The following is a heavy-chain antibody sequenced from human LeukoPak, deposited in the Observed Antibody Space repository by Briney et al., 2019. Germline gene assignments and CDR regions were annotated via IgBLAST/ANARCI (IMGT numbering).Heavy chain of an antibody. Sequence: SETLSLTCTVSGGSISSYYWSWIRQPPGKGLEWIGYIYYSGSTNYNPSLKSRVTISVDTSKNQFSLKLSSVTAADTAVYYCARGDYLCSGGSCYYSGAFDIWGQGTMVTVSS. CDR2: IYYSGST. CDR3: ARGDYLCSGGSCYYSGAFDI. J-gene: IGHJ3*02. D-gene: IGHD2-15*01. CDR1: GGSISSYY. V-gene: IGHV4-59*01.